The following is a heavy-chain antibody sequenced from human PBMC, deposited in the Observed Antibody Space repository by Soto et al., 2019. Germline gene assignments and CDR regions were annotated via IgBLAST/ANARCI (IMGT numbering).Heavy chain of an antibody. V-gene: IGHV3-23*01. D-gene: IGHD6-13*01. CDR2: ISGSGGST. J-gene: IGHJ6*02. Sequence: PGGSLRLSCAASGFTFSSYAMSLVRQAPGKGLEWVSAISGSGGSTYYADSVKGRFTISRHNSKNTVYLQMNSLRGEDTAVYYCARDLRQQLRNVNYYYGMDVWGQGTTVTVSS. CDR3: ARDLRQQLRNVNYYYGMDV. CDR1: GFTFSSYA.